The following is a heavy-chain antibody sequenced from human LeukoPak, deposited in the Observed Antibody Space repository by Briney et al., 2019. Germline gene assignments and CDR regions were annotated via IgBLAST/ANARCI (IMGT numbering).Heavy chain of an antibody. V-gene: IGHV3-30*14. D-gene: IGHD2-15*01. J-gene: IGHJ5*02. CDR1: LCIHIRCP. CDR2: TSIDGANT. Sequence: AVRLSFASSLCIHIRCPIHWLRPAPAKGREWVALTSIDGANTNYTDTLKGRFTISRDNSTNKLYLQMTSLRSDDTAGYYSARASAYCIGVSCHLSTWGQGTLLTVSS. CDR3: ARASAYCIGVSCHLST.